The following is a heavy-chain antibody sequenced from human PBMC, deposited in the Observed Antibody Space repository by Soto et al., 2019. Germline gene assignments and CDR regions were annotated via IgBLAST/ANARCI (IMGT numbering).Heavy chain of an antibody. Sequence: EVQLVEPGGGLVQPGGSLRLSCAASGFTFSTYWMHWVRQVPGKGLVWVSRINTDGSSTSYADSVKGRFTISRDNAKNTLSLQMNSLRAEDTAVYFCARRVGYSYGIMDVWGQGTTVTVSS. D-gene: IGHD5-18*01. CDR3: ARRVGYSYGIMDV. J-gene: IGHJ6*02. CDR1: GFTFSTYW. V-gene: IGHV3-74*01. CDR2: INTDGSST.